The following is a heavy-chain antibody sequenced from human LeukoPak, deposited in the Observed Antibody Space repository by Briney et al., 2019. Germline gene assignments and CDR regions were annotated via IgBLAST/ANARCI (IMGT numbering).Heavy chain of an antibody. CDR1: GGSISSYY. V-gene: IGHV4-59*01. CDR2: IYYSGST. Sequence: SETLSLTCSVSGGSISSYYWNWVRQPPGKGLEWIGYIYYSGSTNYNPSLKSRVTISVDTSKNQFSLRLSSVTAADTAVYYCARGRTFDNWGQGTLVTVSS. CDR3: ARGRTFDN. J-gene: IGHJ4*02.